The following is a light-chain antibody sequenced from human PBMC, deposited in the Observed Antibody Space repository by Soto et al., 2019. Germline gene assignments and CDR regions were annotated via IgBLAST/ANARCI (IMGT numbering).Light chain of an antibody. J-gene: IGLJ2*01. CDR2: GNN. Sequence: QLVLTQPPSVSGAPGQRVTISCTGSSSNIGAGYDVHWYQQLPGTAPKLLIYGNNNWPSGVPDRFSGSKSGTSASLAITGLQAEDEADYYCQSYDSSLSVVVFGGGTKLTVL. CDR3: QSYDSSLSVVV. V-gene: IGLV1-40*01. CDR1: SSNIGAGYD.